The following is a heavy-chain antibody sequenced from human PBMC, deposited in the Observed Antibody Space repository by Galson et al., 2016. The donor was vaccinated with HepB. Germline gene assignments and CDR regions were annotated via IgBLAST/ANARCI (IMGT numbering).Heavy chain of an antibody. Sequence: SCKASGEAFPTFALSWVRQAPGQGLEWLGAIIPVFGSGTYAQKFQGRVTITADESTNTAYMGLSSLRSEDTAVYYCARGMTGTSYAFDLWGQGTRVTVSS. CDR1: GEAFPTFA. CDR2: IIPVFGSG. V-gene: IGHV1-69*01. J-gene: IGHJ3*01. D-gene: IGHD1-1*01. CDR3: ARGMTGTSYAFDL.